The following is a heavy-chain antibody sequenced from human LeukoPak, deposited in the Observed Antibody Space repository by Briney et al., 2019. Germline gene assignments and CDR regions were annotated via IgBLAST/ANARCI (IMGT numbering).Heavy chain of an antibody. D-gene: IGHD2-8*01. V-gene: IGHV4-4*07. CDR2: IYTSGST. J-gene: IGHJ6*03. CDR1: GGSISSYY. CDR3: ARGHYTLVYATDYYYYYMDV. Sequence: SETLSLTCTVSGGSISSYYWSWIRQPAGKGLEWIGRIYTSGSTNYNPSLKSRVTMSVDTSKNQFSLKLSSVTAADTAVYYCARGHYTLVYATDYYYYYMDVWGKGTTVTVSS.